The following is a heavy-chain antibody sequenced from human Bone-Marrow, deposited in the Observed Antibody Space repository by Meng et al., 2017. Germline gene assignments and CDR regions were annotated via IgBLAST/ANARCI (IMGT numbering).Heavy chain of an antibody. CDR2: ISSSGGTI. CDR1: GFTFSDYY. J-gene: IGHJ3*02. Sequence: GSLKISCAASGFTFSDYYMSWIRQAPGKGLEWVSYISSSGGTIYYADSVKGRFTISRDNAKNSLYLQVNSLRAEDTAVYYCARRCGGDCRWGDAFDIWGQGTMVTVSS. CDR3: ARRCGGDCRWGDAFDI. V-gene: IGHV3-11*04. D-gene: IGHD2-21*02.